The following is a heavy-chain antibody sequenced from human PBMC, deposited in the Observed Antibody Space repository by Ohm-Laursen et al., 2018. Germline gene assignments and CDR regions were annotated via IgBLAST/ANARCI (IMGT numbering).Heavy chain of an antibody. V-gene: IGHV1-18*01. Sequence: ASVKVSCKASGYSFSTYAINWVRQAPGQGLEWMGWISSYNGNTKYAEKVQGRVTMTTDTSTSTVYMELSSLRSEDTAVYYCASLTGDYYYYGMDVWGQGTTVTVSS. J-gene: IGHJ6*02. D-gene: IGHD7-27*01. CDR3: ASLTGDYYYYGMDV. CDR1: GYSFSTYA. CDR2: ISSYNGNT.